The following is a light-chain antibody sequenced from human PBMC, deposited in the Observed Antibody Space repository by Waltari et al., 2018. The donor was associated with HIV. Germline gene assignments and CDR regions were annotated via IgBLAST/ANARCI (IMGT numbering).Light chain of an antibody. Sequence: QSAMTQPPSASGTPGQRVTISCFGSSSNIGRNSVNWYRQLPGTAPKLLIYDNNQWPSGVPDRFSVSKSGSSASLAISGLQSGDEADYYCVAWDDSLKAVVFGGGTRLTVL. V-gene: IGLV1-44*01. CDR2: DNN. J-gene: IGLJ2*01. CDR1: SSNIGRNS. CDR3: VAWDDSLKAVV.